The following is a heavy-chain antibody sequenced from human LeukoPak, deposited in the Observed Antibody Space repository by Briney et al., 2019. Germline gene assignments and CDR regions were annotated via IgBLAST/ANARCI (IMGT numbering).Heavy chain of an antibody. CDR3: ARGLAGNAFDI. V-gene: IGHV3-21*01. CDR2: ISSSSSYI. D-gene: IGHD1-26*01. Sequence: PGGSLRLSCAASGFTFSSYSMNWARQAPGKGLEWVSSISSSSSYIYYADSVKGRFTISRDNAKNSLYLQMNSLRAEDTAVYYCARGLAGNAFDIWGQGTMVTVSS. CDR1: GFTFSSYS. J-gene: IGHJ3*02.